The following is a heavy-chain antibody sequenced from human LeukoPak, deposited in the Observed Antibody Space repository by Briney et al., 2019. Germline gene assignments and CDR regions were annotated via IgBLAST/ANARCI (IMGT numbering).Heavy chain of an antibody. J-gene: IGHJ4*02. CDR1: GFTFDDYA. CDR2: ISGDGGST. CDR3: ATPDSRYFDWLLY. D-gene: IGHD3-9*01. Sequence: GGSLRLSCAASGFTFDDYAVHWVRQAPGKGLEWVSLISGDGGSTYYADSVKGRFTISRDNSKNSLYLQMNSLRTEDTALYYCATPDSRYFDWLLYWGQGTLVTVSS. V-gene: IGHV3-43*02.